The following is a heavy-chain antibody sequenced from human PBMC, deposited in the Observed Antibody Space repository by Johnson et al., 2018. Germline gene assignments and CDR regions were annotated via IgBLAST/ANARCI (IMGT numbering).Heavy chain of an antibody. V-gene: IGHV4-61*01. D-gene: IGHD6-13*01. CDR1: GGSLSSGSYY. CDR2: IYYSGNT. J-gene: IGHJ3*02. CDR3: ARDSWDTSSWYGAFDI. Sequence: QVQLQESGPGLVKPSEALSLTCTVSGGSLSSGSYYWSWIRQPPGKGLEWIGYIYYSGNTNYNPSLKSRVTISVDTSKNPFPLKLSPVTASDTAVYYWARDSWDTSSWYGAFDIWGLGTMVTVSS.